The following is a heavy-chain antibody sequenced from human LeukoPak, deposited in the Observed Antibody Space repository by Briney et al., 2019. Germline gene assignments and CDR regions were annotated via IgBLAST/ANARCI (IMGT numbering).Heavy chain of an antibody. CDR2: IIPIFGTA. J-gene: IGHJ4*02. CDR3: ARDLRYYDSSGYYYVLHFDY. CDR1: GGTFSSYA. D-gene: IGHD3-22*01. V-gene: IGHV1-69*05. Sequence: SVKVSCKASGGTFSSYAISWVRQAPGQGLEWMGRIIPIFGTANYAQKFQGRVTITTDESTSTAYMELSSLRSEDTAVYYCARDLRYYDSSGYYYVLHFDYWGQGTLVTVSS.